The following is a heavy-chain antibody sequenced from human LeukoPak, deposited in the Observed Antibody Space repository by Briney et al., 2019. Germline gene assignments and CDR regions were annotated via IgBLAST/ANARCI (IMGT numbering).Heavy chain of an antibody. CDR3: AKKGYYDGSGYYMYYFDH. CDR2: IDTKGTRT. Sequence: LSGGSLRLSCAASGFILSNCAMTWVRQAPGKGLEWVSGIDTKGTRTYCADSVKGRFTISRDNSKNTLYLQMNSLRAEDTAVYYCAKKGYYDGSGYYMYYFDHWGQGTLVTVSS. J-gene: IGHJ4*02. CDR1: GFILSNCA. D-gene: IGHD3-22*01. V-gene: IGHV3-23*05.